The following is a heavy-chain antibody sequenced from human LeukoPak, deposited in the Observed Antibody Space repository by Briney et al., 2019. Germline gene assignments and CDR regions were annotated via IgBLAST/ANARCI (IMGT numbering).Heavy chain of an antibody. J-gene: IGHJ4*02. CDR3: AKLFESGTYNNFFHY. V-gene: IGHV3-23*01. CDR1: GFTLSSYA. D-gene: IGHD3-10*01. CDR2: ITATSSST. Sequence: GSLRLSCAASGFTLSSYAMHWVRQAPGKGLEWVSAITATSSSTHDADSVQGRFTISRDNSKNTLYLQMNSLRPEDTAIYYCAKLFESGTYNNFFHYWGQGTLVTVFS.